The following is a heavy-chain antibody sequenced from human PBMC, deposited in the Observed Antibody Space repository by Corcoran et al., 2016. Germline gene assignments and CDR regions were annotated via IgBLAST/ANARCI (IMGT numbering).Heavy chain of an antibody. J-gene: IGHJ4*02. V-gene: IGHV4-34*01. CDR2: INHSGST. CDR3: ARRGTAMGADY. D-gene: IGHD5-18*01. Sequence: QVQLQQWGAGLLKPSETLSLTCAVYGGSFSGYYWSWIRQPPGKGLEWIGEINHSGSTNYNPSLKSRVTISVDTSKNQFSLKLSSVTAADTAVYYCARRGTAMGADYWGQGTLVTVSS. CDR1: GGSFSGYY.